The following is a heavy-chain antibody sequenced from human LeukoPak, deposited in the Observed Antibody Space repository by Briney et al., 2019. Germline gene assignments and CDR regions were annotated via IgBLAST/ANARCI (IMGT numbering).Heavy chain of an antibody. V-gene: IGHV4-34*01. CDR3: ARGPAGESSTVTTPYYFDS. J-gene: IGHJ4*02. D-gene: IGHD4-17*01. CDR2: INHSGST. CDR1: GGSFSDYY. Sequence: SETLSLTCAVNGGSFSDYYWTWIRQPPGKGLEWIGEINHSGSTNYNPSLKSRVTISVDTSKNQFSLKLSSVTAADTAVYYCARGPAGESSTVTTPYYFDSWGQGTLVTVSS.